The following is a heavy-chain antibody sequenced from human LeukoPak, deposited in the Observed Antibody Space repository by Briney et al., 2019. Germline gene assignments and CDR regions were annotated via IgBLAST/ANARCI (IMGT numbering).Heavy chain of an antibody. CDR1: GFTVSSNY. V-gene: IGHV3-66*02. CDR2: IYSGGST. J-gene: IGHJ4*02. Sequence: PGGSLRLSCAASGFTVSSNYMSWVRQAPGKGLEWVSVIYSGGSTYYADSVKGRFTISRDNSRNTLYLQMNSLRAEDTAVYYCATGTYSDYLDYWGQGTLVTVSS. CDR3: ATGTYSDYLDY. D-gene: IGHD4-11*01.